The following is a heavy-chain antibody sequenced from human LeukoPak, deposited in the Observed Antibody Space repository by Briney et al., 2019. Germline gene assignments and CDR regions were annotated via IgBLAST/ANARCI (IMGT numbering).Heavy chain of an antibody. V-gene: IGHV3-30*02. CDR2: IRYDGSNK. D-gene: IGHD2-15*01. CDR1: GFTFSSYG. J-gene: IGHJ5*02. CDR3: AKLPATVWYNWFDP. Sequence: PGGSLRLSCAASGFTFSSYGMHWVRQAPGKGLEWVAFIRYDGSNKYYADSVKGRFTISRDNSKNTLYLQMNSLRAEDTAVYYCAKLPATVWYNWFDPWGQGTLVTVSS.